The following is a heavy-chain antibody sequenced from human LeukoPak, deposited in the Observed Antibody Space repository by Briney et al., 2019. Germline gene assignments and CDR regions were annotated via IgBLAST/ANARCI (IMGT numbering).Heavy chain of an antibody. CDR2: IYTSGST. D-gene: IGHD3-16*01. J-gene: IGHJ5*02. CDR1: GGSISSGSYY. V-gene: IGHV4-61*02. Sequence: PSETLSLTCTVSGGSISSGSYYWSWIRQPAGKGLEWIGRIYTSGSTNCNPSLKSRVTISVDTSKNQFSLKLSSVTAADTAVYYCARDLIKGARFDPWGQGTLVTVSS. CDR3: ARDLIKGARFDP.